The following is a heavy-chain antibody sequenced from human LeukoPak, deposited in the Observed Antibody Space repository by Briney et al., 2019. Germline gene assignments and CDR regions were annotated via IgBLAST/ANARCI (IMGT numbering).Heavy chain of an antibody. CDR1: GFTFGGSA. CDR3: AKATGYSGSYEPLDY. Sequence: GRSLRPSCAASGFTFGGSAMHWVRQLPGKGLEWVSSISWNSGSTYYADSVKGRFTISRDNARSSLYLQMNSLRVEDMALYYCAKATGYSGSYEPLDYWGQGTLVTVSS. D-gene: IGHD6-6*01. V-gene: IGHV3-9*03. J-gene: IGHJ4*02. CDR2: ISWNSGST.